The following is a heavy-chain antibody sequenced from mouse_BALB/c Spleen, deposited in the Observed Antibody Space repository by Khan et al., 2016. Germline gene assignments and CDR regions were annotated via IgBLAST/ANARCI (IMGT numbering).Heavy chain of an antibody. V-gene: IGHV9-1*02. J-gene: IGHJ3*01. Sequence: QLVQSGPELKKPGETVKISCKASGYTFTNYGMNWVKQAPGKGLKWMGWINTYTGEPTYADDFKGRFAFSLETSASTAYLQINNLKNEDMATYFCARWHYRYDVGAYWGQGTLVTVSA. CDR3: ARWHYRYDVGAY. CDR1: GYTFTNYG. D-gene: IGHD2-14*01. CDR2: INTYTGEP.